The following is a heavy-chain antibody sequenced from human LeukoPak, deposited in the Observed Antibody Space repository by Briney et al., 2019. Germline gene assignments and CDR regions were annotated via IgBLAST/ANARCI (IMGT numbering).Heavy chain of an antibody. CDR2: VYSDGVT. CDR1: GDSISNNY. V-gene: IGHV4-4*07. J-gene: IGHJ5*02. CDR3: ARISSGSSWYWFGP. D-gene: IGHD6-13*01. Sequence: PSETLSLTCTVSGDSISNNYWSWIRQPAGQGLEWIGRVYSDGVTRYNPSLKSRVTISVDMSNNRFSLTLNSATAADTAVYYCARISSGSSWYWFGPWGQGTLVTVSS.